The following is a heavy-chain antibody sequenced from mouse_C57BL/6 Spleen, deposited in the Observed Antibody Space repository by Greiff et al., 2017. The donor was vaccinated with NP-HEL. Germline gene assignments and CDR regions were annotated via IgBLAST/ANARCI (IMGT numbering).Heavy chain of an antibody. CDR2: INPNNGGT. Sequence: VQLKQSGPELVKPGASVKMSCKASGYTFTDYNMHWVKQSHGKSLEWIGYINPNNGGTSYNQKFKGKATLTVNKSSSTAYMELRSLTSEDSAVYYCARVNHGGHFDVWGTGTTVTVSS. CDR3: ARVNHGGHFDV. J-gene: IGHJ1*03. CDR1: GYTFTDYN. V-gene: IGHV1-22*01.